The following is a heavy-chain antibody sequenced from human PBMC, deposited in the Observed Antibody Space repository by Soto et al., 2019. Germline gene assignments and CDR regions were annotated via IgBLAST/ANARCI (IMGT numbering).Heavy chain of an antibody. CDR1: GYTFTSYG. Sequence: ASAKVSCKASGYTFTSYGISWVRQAPGQGLEWMGWISAYNGNTNYAQKLQGRVTMTTDTSTSTAYMELRSLRSDDTYFYYLSARTISRSYYLYWGQGTLVTVSS. CDR3: SARTISRSYYLY. J-gene: IGHJ4*02. D-gene: IGHD1-26*01. V-gene: IGHV1-18*04. CDR2: ISAYNGNT.